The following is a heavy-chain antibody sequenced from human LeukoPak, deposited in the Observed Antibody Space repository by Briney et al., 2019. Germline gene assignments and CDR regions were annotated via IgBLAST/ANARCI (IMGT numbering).Heavy chain of an antibody. J-gene: IGHJ4*02. CDR2: IYHSGST. CDR1: GGSISSGGYS. D-gene: IGHD1-26*01. Sequence: SQTLSLTCVVSGGSISSGGYSWSWIRQPPGKGLEWIGYIYHSGSTYYNPSLKSRVTISVDRSKNQFSLKLSSVTAADTAVYYCARGSYSMFDYWGQGTLVTVSS. CDR3: ARGSYSMFDY. V-gene: IGHV4-30-2*01.